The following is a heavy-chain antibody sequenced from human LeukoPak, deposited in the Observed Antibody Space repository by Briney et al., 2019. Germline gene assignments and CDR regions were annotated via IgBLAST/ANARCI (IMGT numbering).Heavy chain of an antibody. Sequence: PGGSLRLSCAASGFTFSDYYMSWIRQAPGKGLEWVSVIYSGGSTYYADSVKGRFTISRDNSKNTLYLQMNSLRAEDTAVYYCAREVDSSGYKGYGFDYWGQGTLVTVSS. CDR3: AREVDSSGYKGYGFDY. CDR1: GFTFSDYY. CDR2: IYSGGST. D-gene: IGHD3-22*01. V-gene: IGHV3-66*01. J-gene: IGHJ4*02.